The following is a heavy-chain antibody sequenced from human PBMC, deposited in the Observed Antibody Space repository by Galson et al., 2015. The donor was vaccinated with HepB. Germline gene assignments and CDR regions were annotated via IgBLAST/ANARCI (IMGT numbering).Heavy chain of an antibody. Sequence: SLRLSCAASGFTFSSYAMHWVRQAPGKGLEWVAIISYDGSNQFYADSVKGRFTISRDNSKNTLYLQMNSLRPEETAVYFCARDWAAARPQHYFDYWGRGTLVTVSS. J-gene: IGHJ4*02. D-gene: IGHD2-2*01. V-gene: IGHV3-30-3*01. CDR2: ISYDGSNQ. CDR1: GFTFSSYA. CDR3: ARDWAAARPQHYFDY.